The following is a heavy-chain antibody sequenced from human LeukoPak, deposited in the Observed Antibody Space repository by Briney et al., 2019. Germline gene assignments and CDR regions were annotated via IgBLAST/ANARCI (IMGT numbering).Heavy chain of an antibody. CDR2: IRYDGSNK. CDR1: GFTFSSYG. V-gene: IGHV3-30*02. CDR3: AKDSSVPAARSYGSPNY. J-gene: IGHJ4*02. D-gene: IGHD2-2*01. Sequence: QTGGSLRLSCAASGFTFSSYGMHWVRQAPGKGLEWVAFIRYDGSNKYYADSVKGRFTTSRDNSKNTLYLQMNSLRAEDTAVYYCAKDSSVPAARSYGSPNYWGQGTLVTVSS.